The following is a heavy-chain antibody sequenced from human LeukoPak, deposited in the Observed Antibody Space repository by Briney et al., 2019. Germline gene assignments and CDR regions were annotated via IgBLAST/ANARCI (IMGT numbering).Heavy chain of an antibody. CDR3: ARAPAAAGALNWFDP. CDR2: ISGSGSRA. J-gene: IGHJ5*02. V-gene: IGHV3-23*01. Sequence: ISGSGSRANYTDSVKGRFTISRDNSKSTLFLQMNSLSAEDTAVYYCARAPAAAGALNWFDPWGQGTLVTVSS. D-gene: IGHD6-13*01.